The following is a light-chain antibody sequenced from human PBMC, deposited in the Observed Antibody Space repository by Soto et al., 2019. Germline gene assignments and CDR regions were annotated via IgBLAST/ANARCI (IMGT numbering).Light chain of an antibody. Sequence: DIVMTQSPDSLAVSLGERATINCKSSQSVLYSSNNKNYLAWYQQKPGQPPKLLIYWASTRESGVPDRFSGSGSWTDFTLTISSLQAEDVAVYYCQQYYSTPRTCGQGTKLEIK. V-gene: IGKV4-1*01. CDR2: WAS. CDR1: QSVLYSSNNKNY. J-gene: IGKJ2*02. CDR3: QQYYSTPRT.